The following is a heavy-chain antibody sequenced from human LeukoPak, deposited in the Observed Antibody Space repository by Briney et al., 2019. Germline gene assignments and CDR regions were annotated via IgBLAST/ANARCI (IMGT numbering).Heavy chain of an antibody. CDR1: GGFISSSSHY. CDR3: ATTTIRLGY. Sequence: SQSLSLVCTLSGGFISSSSHYWGWIRRPPGKGLEWIGSMYYRGSTYPNPSLKSRVTISVDTSKNQFSLKLSSVTAADTAVYYCATTTIRLGYWGQGTLVTVSS. CDR2: MYYRGST. J-gene: IGHJ4*02. D-gene: IGHD1-26*01. V-gene: IGHV4-39*07.